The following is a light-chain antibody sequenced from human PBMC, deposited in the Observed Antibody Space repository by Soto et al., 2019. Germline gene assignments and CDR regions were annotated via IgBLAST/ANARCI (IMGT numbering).Light chain of an antibody. J-gene: IGLJ3*02. Sequence: QTVVTQEPSLTVSPGGTVTLTCGSSTGAVTSGHHPYWLQQKPGQAPRTLIYHTTNTLSWTPARFSGSPLGGKAALTLSGAQPEDEALYYCLLTYRGPWVFGGGTKLTVL. V-gene: IGLV7-46*01. CDR3: LLTYRGPWV. CDR2: HTT. CDR1: TGAVTSGHH.